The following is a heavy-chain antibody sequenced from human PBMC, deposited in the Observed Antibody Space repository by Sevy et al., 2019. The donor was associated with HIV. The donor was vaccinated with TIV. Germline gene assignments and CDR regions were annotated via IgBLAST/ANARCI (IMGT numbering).Heavy chain of an antibody. CDR3: TRGLATADTPEYYFDY. Sequence: GGSLRLSCTASGFTFDDYAMSWFRQAPGKGLEWVAFITRNSYEAYGGTAEYAASVKDRFLISSDDSKSIAYLQMNSLKTEDTAVYYCTRGLATADTPEYYFDYWGQGTLVTVSS. V-gene: IGHV3-49*03. CDR1: GFTFDDYA. CDR2: ITRNSYEAYGGTA. D-gene: IGHD5-12*01. J-gene: IGHJ4*02.